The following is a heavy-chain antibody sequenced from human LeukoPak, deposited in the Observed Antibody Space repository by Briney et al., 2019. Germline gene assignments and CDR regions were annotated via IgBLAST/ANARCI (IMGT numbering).Heavy chain of an antibody. V-gene: IGHV3-53*01. Sequence: PGGSLRLSCAASGFIVSSNYMSWVRQAPGKGLEWVSVIYSGGSTYYADSVKGRFTISRDNSKNTLYLQMNSLRAEDTAVYYCAREATSYYVYYFDYWGQETLVTVSS. J-gene: IGHJ4*02. CDR2: IYSGGST. CDR1: GFIVSSNY. D-gene: IGHD1-26*01. CDR3: AREATSYYVYYFDY.